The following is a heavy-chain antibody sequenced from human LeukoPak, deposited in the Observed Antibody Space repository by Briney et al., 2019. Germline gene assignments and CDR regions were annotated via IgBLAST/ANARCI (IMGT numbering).Heavy chain of an antibody. D-gene: IGHD3-22*01. V-gene: IGHV3-48*01. CDR3: ARDLTYYYDSSASY. J-gene: IGHJ1*01. CDR2: ISSSSSTI. Sequence: GGSLRLSCAASGFPFSSYSMNWVRQAPGKGLEWVSYISSSSSTIYYADSVKGRFTISRDNVKNSLYLQMNSLRAEDTAVYYCARDLTYYYDSSASYWGQGTLVTVSS. CDR1: GFPFSSYS.